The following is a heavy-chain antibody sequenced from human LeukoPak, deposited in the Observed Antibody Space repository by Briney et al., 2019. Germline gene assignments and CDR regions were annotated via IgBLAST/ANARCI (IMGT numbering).Heavy chain of an antibody. CDR1: GDSISNYY. V-gene: IGHV4-59*08. CDR2: IYYTGST. Sequence: SETLSLTCSVSGDSISNYYWSWIRQPPGKGPEWIGYIYYTGSTNYNPSLKSRVTISLDTSKNQFSLKLTSVTAADTAVYYCARYSYGGYHFDYWGRGTRVTVSS. J-gene: IGHJ4*02. D-gene: IGHD5-18*01. CDR3: ARYSYGGYHFDY.